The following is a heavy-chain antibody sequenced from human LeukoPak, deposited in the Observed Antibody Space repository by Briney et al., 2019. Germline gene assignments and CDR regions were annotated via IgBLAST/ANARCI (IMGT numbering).Heavy chain of an antibody. CDR2: IYYSGST. V-gene: IGHV4-39*07. D-gene: IGHD3-22*01. Sequence: SETLSLTCTVSGVSIGSSSYYWGWIRQPPGKGLEWIGSIYYSGSTYYNPSLKSRVTISVDTSKNQFSLKLSSVTAADTAVYYCARGAYYYDSSATWYFDYWGQGTLVTVSS. CDR3: ARGAYYYDSSATWYFDY. CDR1: GVSIGSSSYY. J-gene: IGHJ4*02.